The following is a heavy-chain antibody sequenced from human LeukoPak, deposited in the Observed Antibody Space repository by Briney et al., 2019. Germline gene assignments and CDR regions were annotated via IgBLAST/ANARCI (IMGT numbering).Heavy chain of an antibody. CDR3: ARVGSQATFDY. CDR2: IYRGGST. J-gene: IGHJ4*02. Sequence: GGSLGLPCAASGFPVRNNYMSWARQAPGKGLEWVSVIYRGGSTYYAASVKGRFTISRDNSKNTLYLQMNSLRAEDSAVYYCARVGSQATFDYWGQGTLVTVSS. V-gene: IGHV3-53*01. D-gene: IGHD1-26*01. CDR1: GFPVRNNY.